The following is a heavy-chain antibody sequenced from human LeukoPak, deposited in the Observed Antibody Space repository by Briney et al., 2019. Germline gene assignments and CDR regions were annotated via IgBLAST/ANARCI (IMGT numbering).Heavy chain of an antibody. J-gene: IGHJ5*02. D-gene: IGHD5-18*01. CDR1: GFTFGSYS. CDR3: ARGPEYSYGYPNWFDP. V-gene: IGHV3-21*01. CDR2: ISSSSSYI. Sequence: GGSLRLSCAASGFTFGSYSMNWVRQAPGKGLEWVSSISSSSSYIYYADSVKGRFTISRDNAKNSLYLQMNSLRAEDTAVYYCARGPEYSYGYPNWFDPWGQGTLVTVSS.